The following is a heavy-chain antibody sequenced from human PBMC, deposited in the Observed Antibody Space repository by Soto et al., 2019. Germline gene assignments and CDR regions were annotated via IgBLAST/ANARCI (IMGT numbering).Heavy chain of an antibody. CDR3: ARVQSYSGYGSFDY. Sequence: GASVKVSCKASGGTFSSYTISWVRQAPGQGLEWMGRISPYHGITNYAQKFQGRVTMTADKSTSTAYMELRSLRSDDTAVYYCARVQSYSGYGSFDYWGQGTLVTVSS. CDR1: GGTFSSYT. J-gene: IGHJ4*02. V-gene: IGHV1-69*02. D-gene: IGHD5-12*01. CDR2: ISPYHGIT.